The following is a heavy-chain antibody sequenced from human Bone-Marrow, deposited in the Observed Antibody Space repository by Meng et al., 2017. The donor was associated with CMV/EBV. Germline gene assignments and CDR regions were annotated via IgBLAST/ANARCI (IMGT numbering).Heavy chain of an antibody. CDR1: GGSFSGYY. V-gene: IGHV4-34*01. CDR3: ARGNVKRTFSTILGVVNRGPYMDV. J-gene: IGHJ6*02. Sequence: SETLCLTCAVYGGSFSGYYWSWIRQPPGKGLEWIGEINHSGSTNYNPSLKSRVTISVDTSKNQFSLKLSSVTAADTAVYYGARGNVKRTFSTILGVVNRGPYMDVWGQGTTVTVSS. D-gene: IGHD3-3*01. CDR2: INHSGST.